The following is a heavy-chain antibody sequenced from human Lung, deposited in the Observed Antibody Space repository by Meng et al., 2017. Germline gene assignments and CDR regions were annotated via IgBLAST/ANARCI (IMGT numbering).Heavy chain of an antibody. V-gene: IGHV4-34*01. CDR2: INHSGST. CDR3: ARGPTTMAHDFDY. CDR1: GGSFSDYY. D-gene: IGHD4-11*01. J-gene: IGHJ4*02. Sequence: QVQLQHGGAGRLNPLGTLSITGVVSGGSFSDYYWSWIRQPPGKGLEWIGEINHSGSTNYNPSLESRATISVDTSQNNLSLKLSAVTAADSAVYYCARGPTTMAHDFDYWGQGTLVTVSS.